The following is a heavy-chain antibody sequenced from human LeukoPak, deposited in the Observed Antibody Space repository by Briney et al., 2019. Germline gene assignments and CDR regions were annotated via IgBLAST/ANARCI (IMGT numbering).Heavy chain of an antibody. CDR1: GGSISSYY. J-gene: IGHJ3*02. CDR3: ARVPTTVTTRDAFDI. CDR2: IYYSGST. V-gene: IGHV4-59*08. D-gene: IGHD4-17*01. Sequence: SETLSLTCTVSGGSISSYYWSWTRQPPGKGLEWIGYIYYSGSTNYNPSLKSRVTISVDTSKNQFSLKLSSVTAADTAVYYCARVPTTVTTRDAFDIWGQGTMVTVSS.